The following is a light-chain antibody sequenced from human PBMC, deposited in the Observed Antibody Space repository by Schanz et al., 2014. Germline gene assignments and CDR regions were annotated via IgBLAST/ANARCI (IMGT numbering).Light chain of an antibody. Sequence: QSALTQPPSASGSPGQSVTISCTGTSSDIGRYNYVSWYQHHPGKAPKLLIYDVTKRPSGVPDRFSGSKSGNTASLTISGLQAEDEADYYCSSYAGSNIYWVFGGGTKLTVL. CDR2: DVT. J-gene: IGLJ3*02. CDR3: SSYAGSNIYWV. CDR1: SSDIGRYNY. V-gene: IGLV2-8*01.